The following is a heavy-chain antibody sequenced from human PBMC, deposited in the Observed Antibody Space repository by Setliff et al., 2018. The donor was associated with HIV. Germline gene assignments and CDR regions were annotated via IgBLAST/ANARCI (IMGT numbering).Heavy chain of an antibody. CDR3: ARGGRRSYYYYFHMDV. Sequence: ASVKVSCKASGYTFTGYYMHWVRQAPGQGLEWMGWINPNSGGTNNAQKFQGRVTMTRDTSISTAYMDLSSLGSEDTAVYYCARGGRRSYYYYFHMDVWGKGTTVTVSS. J-gene: IGHJ6*03. CDR1: GYTFTGYY. V-gene: IGHV1-2*02. CDR2: INPNSGGT. D-gene: IGHD3-16*01.